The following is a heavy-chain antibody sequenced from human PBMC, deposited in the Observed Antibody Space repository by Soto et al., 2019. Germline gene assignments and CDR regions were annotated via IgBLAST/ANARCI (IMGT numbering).Heavy chain of an antibody. J-gene: IGHJ4*02. Sequence: QVQLQESGPGLVRPSETLSLTCTVSGGXXXXXXXXXXXXXXXXXKGLEWIGYISFTGDTTYNPSLKSRVTIAVDKSKNQFSLKVRSATAADTALYYCSRGGHYYDSMIWGQGTLVTVSS. V-gene: IGHV4-61*08. CDR2: ISFTGDT. D-gene: IGHD3-22*01. CDR3: SRGGHYYDSMI. CDR1: GGXXXXXXXX.